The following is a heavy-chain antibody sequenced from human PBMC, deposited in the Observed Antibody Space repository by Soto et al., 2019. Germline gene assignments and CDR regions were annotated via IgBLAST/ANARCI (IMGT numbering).Heavy chain of an antibody. J-gene: IGHJ4*02. Sequence: PSETLSLTCTVSGGSISNYYWSWIRQPPGRGLEWIGHIFYSGSTNYNPALKSRVTISVDTSKSQFSLKLSSVTAADTAVYYCAREPSIWGQGTLVTVSS. CDR1: GGSISNYY. CDR2: IFYSGST. CDR3: AREPSI. V-gene: IGHV4-59*12.